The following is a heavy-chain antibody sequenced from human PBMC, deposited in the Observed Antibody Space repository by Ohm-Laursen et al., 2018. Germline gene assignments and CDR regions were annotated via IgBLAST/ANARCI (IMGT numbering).Heavy chain of an antibody. V-gene: IGHV3-15*01. CDR2: IKSKTDGGTT. CDR1: GFTFINTW. J-gene: IGHJ4*02. Sequence: SLRLSCSASGFTFINTWMNWVRQAPGKGLEWVGRIKSKTDGGTTDYATPVKSRFTISRDDSKNTLYLQMNSLKTEDTAVYYCIHISATGVYWGQGTLVTVSS. CDR3: IHISATGVY. D-gene: IGHD6-13*01.